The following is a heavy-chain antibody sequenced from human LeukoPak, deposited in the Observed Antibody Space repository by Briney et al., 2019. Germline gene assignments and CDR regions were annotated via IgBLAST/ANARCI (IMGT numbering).Heavy chain of an antibody. CDR2: ISWNSGSI. J-gene: IGHJ5*02. CDR3: AKDMARGGSSFNPPWFDP. D-gene: IGHD6-6*01. Sequence: SGGSLRLSCEGSAFIFSGHWMNWVRQTPGKGLEWVSGISWNSGSIGYADSVKGRFTISRDNAKNSLYLQMNSLRAEDTALYYCAKDMARGGSSFNPPWFDPWGQGTLVTVSS. V-gene: IGHV3-9*01. CDR1: AFIFSGHW.